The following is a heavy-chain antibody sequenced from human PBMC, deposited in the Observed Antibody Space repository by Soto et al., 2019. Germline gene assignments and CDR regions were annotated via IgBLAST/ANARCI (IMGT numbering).Heavy chain of an antibody. Sequence: GGSLRLSCAASGFTFSSYSMNWVRQAPGKGLEWVSSISSSSSYIYYADSVKGRFTISRDNAKNSLYLQMNSLRAEDTAVYYCARSPYYYDSSVYYSYWGQGTLVTVSS. D-gene: IGHD3-22*01. CDR1: GFTFSSYS. CDR2: ISSSSSYI. V-gene: IGHV3-21*01. CDR3: ARSPYYYDSSVYYSY. J-gene: IGHJ4*02.